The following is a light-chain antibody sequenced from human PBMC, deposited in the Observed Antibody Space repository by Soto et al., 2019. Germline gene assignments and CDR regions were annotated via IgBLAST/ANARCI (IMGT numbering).Light chain of an antibody. CDR3: QQSYSTPRCT. V-gene: IGKV1-39*01. CDR1: QSISSY. Sequence: DIQMTQSPSSLSASVGDRVTITCRASQSISSYLNWYQQKPGKAPKLLIYAASSLQSGVPSRFTGSGSGTDFTLTISSLQPEDFAPYYCQQSYSTPRCTFGQGTKLEIK. J-gene: IGKJ2*02. CDR2: AAS.